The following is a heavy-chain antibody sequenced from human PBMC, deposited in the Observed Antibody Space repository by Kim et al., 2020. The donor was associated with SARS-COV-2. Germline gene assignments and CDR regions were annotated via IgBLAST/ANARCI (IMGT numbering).Heavy chain of an antibody. CDR2: ISGSGGNT. CDR3: AKGGGYDNGLGYFDY. Sequence: GGSLRLSCAASGFTFSSFAMSWVRQAPGKGLEWVSAISGSGGNTYYAHSVKGRFTISRDNSKNTLYLQMNSLRAEDTAVYYCAKGGGYDNGLGYFDYWGQGTLVTVSS. J-gene: IGHJ4*02. CDR1: GFTFSSFA. D-gene: IGHD5-12*01. V-gene: IGHV3-23*01.